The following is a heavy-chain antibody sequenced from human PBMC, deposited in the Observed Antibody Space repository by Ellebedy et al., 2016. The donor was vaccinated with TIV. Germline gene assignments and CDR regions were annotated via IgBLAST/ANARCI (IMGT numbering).Heavy chain of an antibody. Sequence: AASVKVSCKASGYTFTGYYMHWVRQAPGQGLEWMGWINPNSGGTNYAQKFQGWVTMTRDTSISTAYMELSILRSEDTAVYYCARGSPSFYYDSSGNQGNWFDPWGQGTLVTVSS. CDR2: INPNSGGT. CDR3: ARGSPSFYYDSSGNQGNWFDP. V-gene: IGHV1-2*04. J-gene: IGHJ5*02. D-gene: IGHD3-22*01. CDR1: GYTFTGYY.